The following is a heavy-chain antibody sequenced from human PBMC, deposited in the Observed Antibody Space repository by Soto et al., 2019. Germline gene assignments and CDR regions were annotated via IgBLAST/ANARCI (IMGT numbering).Heavy chain of an antibody. CDR3: ARCSLVAGVPHDAFDI. CDR2: IYHSGST. Sequence: SETLSLTCAVSGGSISSGGYSWSWIRQPPGKGLEWIGYIYHSGSTYYNPSLKSRVTISVDRSKNQFSLKLSSVTAADTAVYYCARCSLVAGVPHDAFDIWGQGTMVTVSS. CDR1: GGSISSGGYS. V-gene: IGHV4-30-2*01. J-gene: IGHJ3*02. D-gene: IGHD6-19*01.